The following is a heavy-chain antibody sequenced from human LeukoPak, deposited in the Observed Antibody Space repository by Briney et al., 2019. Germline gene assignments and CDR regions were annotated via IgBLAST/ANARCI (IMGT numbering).Heavy chain of an antibody. CDR3: ARVEYQLLGGYYYYMDV. D-gene: IGHD2-2*01. Sequence: PSETLSLTCTVSGGSISRYYWSWIRQPPGKGLESIGYIYYSGSTNYNPSLKSRVTISVDTSKNQFSVKLSSVTAADTAVYYCARVEYQLLGGYYYYMDVWGKGTTVTVSS. CDR1: GGSISRYY. CDR2: IYYSGST. V-gene: IGHV4-59*01. J-gene: IGHJ6*03.